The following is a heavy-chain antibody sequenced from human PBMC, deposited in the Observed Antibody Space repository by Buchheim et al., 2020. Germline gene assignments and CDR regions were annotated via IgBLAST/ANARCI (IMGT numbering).Heavy chain of an antibody. CDR3: ARHASDSSSWYGDNWFDP. D-gene: IGHD6-13*01. V-gene: IGHV4-39*01. CDR1: GGSISSSSYY. CDR2: IYYSGST. Sequence: QLQLQESGPGLVKPSETLSLTCTVSGGSISSSSYYWGWIRQPPGKGLEWIGSIYYSGSTYYNPSLKSRVTISVDTSKNQFSLKLSSVTAADTAVYYCARHASDSSSWYGDNWFDPWGQGTL. J-gene: IGHJ5*02.